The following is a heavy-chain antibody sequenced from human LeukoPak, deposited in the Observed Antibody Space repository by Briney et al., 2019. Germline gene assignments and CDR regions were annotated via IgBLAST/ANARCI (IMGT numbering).Heavy chain of an antibody. Sequence: SEPLSLTCAVYGGSFSGYYWSWIRQTAGKGLEWIGEINLSGSAKYNPSLKSRVSISVTLSKNQFSLDLSSVTAADTAVYYCARGQALYSDASGYYAGGFYYFDKWGQGTLVTDSS. CDR1: GGSFSGYY. J-gene: IGHJ4*02. D-gene: IGHD3-22*01. CDR3: ARGQALYSDASGYYAGGFYYFDK. V-gene: IGHV4-34*01. CDR2: INLSGSA.